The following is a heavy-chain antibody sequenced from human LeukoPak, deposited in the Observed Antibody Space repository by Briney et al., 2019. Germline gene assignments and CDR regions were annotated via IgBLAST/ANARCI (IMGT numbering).Heavy chain of an antibody. D-gene: IGHD2-8*01. Sequence: ASVKVSCKASGYTFTGYYMHWVRQAPGQGLEWMGWINPNSGGTNYAQKFQGRVTMTRDTSISTAYMELSRLRSDDTAVYYCARDRARVMEDYYYYYMDVWGKGTTVTVSS. CDR3: ARDRARVMEDYYYYYMDV. J-gene: IGHJ6*03. V-gene: IGHV1-2*02. CDR2: INPNSGGT. CDR1: GYTFTGYY.